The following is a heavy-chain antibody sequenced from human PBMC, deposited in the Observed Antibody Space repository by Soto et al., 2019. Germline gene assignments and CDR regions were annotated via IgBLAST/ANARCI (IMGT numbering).Heavy chain of an antibody. D-gene: IGHD1-7*01. V-gene: IGHV3-30*18. CDR1: GVTFSSYG. CDR3: AKDRRLELRPYYFDY. CDR2: ISYDGSSK. Sequence: GGSQILSCAASGVTFSSYGMHWVRPAPGKGLEWVAVISYDGSSKYYADSVKGRFTISRDNSKNTLYLQMNSLRAEGTAVYYCAKDRRLELRPYYFDYWGQGTLVTVSS. J-gene: IGHJ4*02.